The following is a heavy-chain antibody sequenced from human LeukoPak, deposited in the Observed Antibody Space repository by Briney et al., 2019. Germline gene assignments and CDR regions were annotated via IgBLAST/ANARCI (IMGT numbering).Heavy chain of an antibody. D-gene: IGHD3-10*01. Sequence: SETLSLTCAVSGGSLSSYYWSWIRQPPGTGLEWIGYISYSGSTNYNPSLKSRVTISVDMSKNRFSLNLTSVTAADTATYYCARDSYGAGAYYGMDVWGQGTTVTVSS. CDR2: ISYSGST. CDR3: ARDSYGAGAYYGMDV. CDR1: GGSLSSYY. J-gene: IGHJ6*02. V-gene: IGHV4-59*01.